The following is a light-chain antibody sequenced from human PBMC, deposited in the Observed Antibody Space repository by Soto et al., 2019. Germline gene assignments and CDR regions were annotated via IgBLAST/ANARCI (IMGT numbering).Light chain of an antibody. CDR1: QSIATY. Sequence: DIQMTQSPSSLSAPVGDRVTITCRASQSIATYVDWYQQKPGKAPKLLIYAASSLQGGVPSRFSGSGSGTDFTLTISSLQPEDFATYHCQQSFSTPYTFGQGTKLEIK. CDR2: AAS. J-gene: IGKJ2*01. V-gene: IGKV1-39*01. CDR3: QQSFSTPYT.